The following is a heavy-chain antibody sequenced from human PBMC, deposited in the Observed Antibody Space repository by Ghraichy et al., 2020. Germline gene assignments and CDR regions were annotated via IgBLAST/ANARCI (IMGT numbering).Heavy chain of an antibody. CDR1: VGSISSYY. CDR3: ARVREGVVTATAFDY. J-gene: IGHJ4*02. CDR2: IYYSGST. Sequence: SQTLSLTCTVSVGSISSYYWSWIRQPPGKGLEWIGYIYYSGSTNYNPSLKSRVTISVDTSKNQFSLKLSSVTAADTAVYYCARVREGVVTATAFDYWGQGTLVTVSS. D-gene: IGHD2-21*02. V-gene: IGHV4-59*01.